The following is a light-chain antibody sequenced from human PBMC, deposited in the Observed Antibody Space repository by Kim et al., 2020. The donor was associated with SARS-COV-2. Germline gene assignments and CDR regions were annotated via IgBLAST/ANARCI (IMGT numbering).Light chain of an antibody. Sequence: DIQMTQSPSAMSASVGDRVTITCRASQDINRFLAWFQQKPGKVPKRLIYHASTLQSGVPSRFSGSGSGTEFSLTISSLQPEDFATYYYLQHKSYPYSFGQGTKLEIK. CDR1: QDINRF. CDR2: HAS. V-gene: IGKV1-17*03. J-gene: IGKJ2*03. CDR3: LQHKSYPYS.